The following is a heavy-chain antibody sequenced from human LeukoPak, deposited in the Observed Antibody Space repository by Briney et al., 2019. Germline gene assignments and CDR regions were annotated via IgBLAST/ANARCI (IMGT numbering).Heavy chain of an antibody. J-gene: IGHJ6*03. CDR1: GGSFSGYY. D-gene: IGHD6-6*01. CDR3: ARARPARRYYYYYMDV. Sequence: SETLSLTCAVYGGSFSGYYWSWIRQPPGKGLEWIGEINHSGSTNYNPSLKSRVTISVDTSKNQFSLKLSSVTAADTAVYYCARARPARRYYYYYMDVWGKGTTVTVSS. V-gene: IGHV4-34*01. CDR2: INHSGST.